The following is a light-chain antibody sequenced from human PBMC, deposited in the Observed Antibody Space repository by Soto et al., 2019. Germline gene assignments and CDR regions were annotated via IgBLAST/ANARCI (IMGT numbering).Light chain of an antibody. Sequence: EIVMTQAPASLSVSPGDGATLSCRASQSVASNVACYQQKPGQGPRLLIHGASTRAVGVPARFRGSGSGTDFTLTINSLRTNGFAVYYRQQYHNWPRLYTFGHVKKLHIK. CDR2: GAS. J-gene: IGKJ2*01. CDR1: QSVASN. V-gene: IGKV3-15*01. CDR3: QQYHNWPRLYT.